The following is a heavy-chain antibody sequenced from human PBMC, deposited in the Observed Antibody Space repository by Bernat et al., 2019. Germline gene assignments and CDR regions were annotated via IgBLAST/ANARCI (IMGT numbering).Heavy chain of an antibody. CDR2: IDWDDDK. J-gene: IGHJ3*02. V-gene: IGHV2-70*15. CDR3: APRTVAATGDDAFDI. D-gene: IGHD6-19*01. Sequence: QVTLRESGPALVKPTQTLTLTCTFSGFSLSTSGMCVSWIHQPPGKALEWLARIDWDDDKYYSTSLKTSLTISKDTSKNQVVLTMTNMDPVDTATYYCAPRTVAATGDDAFDIWGQGTMVTVSS. CDR1: GFSLSTSGMC.